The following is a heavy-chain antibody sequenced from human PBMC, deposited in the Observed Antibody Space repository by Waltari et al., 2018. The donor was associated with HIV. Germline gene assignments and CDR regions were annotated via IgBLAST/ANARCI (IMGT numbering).Heavy chain of an antibody. D-gene: IGHD1-7*01. J-gene: IGHJ4*02. CDR3: ARDIGSRKETTYFDY. CDR2: IYHSGST. CDR1: GYSISSGYY. Sequence: QVQLQESGPGLVKPSETLSLPCAVSGYSISSGYYWGWIRQPPGNGLEWIGTIYHSGSTYYNPSLKSRVTISVDTSKNQFSLKLSSVTAADTAVYYCARDIGSRKETTYFDYWGQGTLVTVSS. V-gene: IGHV4-38-2*02.